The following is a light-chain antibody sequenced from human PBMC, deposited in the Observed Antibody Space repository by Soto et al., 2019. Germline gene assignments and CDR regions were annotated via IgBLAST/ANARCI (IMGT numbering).Light chain of an antibody. J-gene: IGLJ1*01. CDR1: SSDVGGYKY. CDR3: SSYADSNNYV. Sequence: QSVLTQPPSASGSPGQSVTISCTGTSSDVGGYKYVSWYQQYPGKAPKLMIYAVNKRPSGVPDRFSGSKSGNTASLTVSGLQAEDEADYYCSSYADSNNYVFGTGTKVTVL. V-gene: IGLV2-8*01. CDR2: AVN.